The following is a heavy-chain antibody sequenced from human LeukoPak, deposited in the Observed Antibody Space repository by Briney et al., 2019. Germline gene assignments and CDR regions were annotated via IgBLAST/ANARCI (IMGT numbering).Heavy chain of an antibody. V-gene: IGHV1-69*05. J-gene: IGHJ4*02. CDR3: ASEPIAPGRLYYFDY. CDR2: IIPLFGTA. D-gene: IGHD6-13*01. Sequence: GASVKVSCKASGGTFSSYAISWVRQAPGQGLEWMGGIIPLFGTANYAQKFQGRVTITTDESTSTAYMELSSLRSEDTAVYYCASEPIAPGRLYYFDYWGQGTLVTVSS. CDR1: GGTFSSYA.